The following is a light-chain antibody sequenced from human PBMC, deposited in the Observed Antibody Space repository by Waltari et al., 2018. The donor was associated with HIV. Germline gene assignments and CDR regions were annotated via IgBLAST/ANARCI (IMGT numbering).Light chain of an antibody. CDR1: SSNFGNSF. J-gene: IGLJ3*02. Sequence: QSVLTQPPSVSAAPGQKVTISCPGSSSNFGNSFVSWYQHPPGAAPKLHIYDNNKRPSGISDRFSGSKSGSSATLASTGLQTGDDADYYCGTWDSSLGAGVFGGGTRLTVL. CDR3: GTWDSSLGAGV. V-gene: IGLV1-51*01. CDR2: DNN.